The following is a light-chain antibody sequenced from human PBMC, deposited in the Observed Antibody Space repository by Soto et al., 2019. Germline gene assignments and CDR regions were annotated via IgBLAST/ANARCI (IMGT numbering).Light chain of an antibody. J-gene: IGKJ3*01. V-gene: IGKV1-27*01. Sequence: DIQMTQSPSSLSASVGDRVAITCRASQGISDYLSWYQQKPGKVPKLLIYATSTLQSGFPSRFSGSGSGTDFTLSISSLQPEDVATYFCQKYNSAAFSVVPGIKVDI. CDR1: QGISDY. CDR3: QKYNSAAFS. CDR2: ATS.